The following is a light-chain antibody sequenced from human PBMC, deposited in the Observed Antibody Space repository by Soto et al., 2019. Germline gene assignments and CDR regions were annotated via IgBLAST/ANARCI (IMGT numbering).Light chain of an antibody. Sequence: QSVLTQPASVSGSPGQSVTISCTGTSSDVGGYNYVSWYQQHPGRAPKLMIYGVSDRPSGVSNRFSASKSGNTASLTISGLQAEDEDDYYSSSYTVSSTLLFGGGTKVTVL. CDR3: SSYTVSSTLL. CDR1: SSDVGGYNY. V-gene: IGLV2-14*01. CDR2: GVS. J-gene: IGLJ2*01.